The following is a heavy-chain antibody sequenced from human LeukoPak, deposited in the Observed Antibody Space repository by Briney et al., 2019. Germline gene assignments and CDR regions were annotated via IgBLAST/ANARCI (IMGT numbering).Heavy chain of an antibody. CDR3: AKDESYYYYYYMDV. Sequence: GGSLRLSCAASGFTFSSYGMHWVRQAPGKGLEWVAFIRYDGSNKYYADSVKGRFTISRDNSKNTLYLQMNSLRAEDTAVYYCAKDESYYYYYYMDVWGKGTTVTVSS. V-gene: IGHV3-30*02. CDR1: GFTFSSYG. J-gene: IGHJ6*03. CDR2: IRYDGSNK.